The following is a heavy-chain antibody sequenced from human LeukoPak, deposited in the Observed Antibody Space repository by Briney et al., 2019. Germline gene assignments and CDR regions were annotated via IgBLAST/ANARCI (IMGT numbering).Heavy chain of an antibody. Sequence: SQTLSLTCTVSGGSISKDEHYWSWIRQPAGKGLEWIARIDVGGATNYNPSLRSRVTISVDTSKNQFSLKVMSLTAADTAVYYCAGGPSSLELLKIRGQGTLVTVSS. CDR2: IDVGGAT. D-gene: IGHD4-23*01. J-gene: IGHJ4*02. CDR3: AGGPSSLELLKI. V-gene: IGHV4-61*02. CDR1: GGSISKDEHY.